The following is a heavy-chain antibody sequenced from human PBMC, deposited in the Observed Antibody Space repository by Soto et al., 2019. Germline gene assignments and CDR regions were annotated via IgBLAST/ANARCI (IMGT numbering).Heavy chain of an antibody. V-gene: IGHV4-34*02. J-gene: IGHJ4*02. D-gene: IGHD3-16*01. Sequence: QVQVQQWGAGLLKPSETLSLTCAVYGGSFNPYYWSWVRQPPGKGLEWIAEIQQGGGTYYNPSLKKRIALSLETAKSQFSLNLNSVNEAETAVIYWGIGKRGTNYWGQGSLVIVSS. CDR2: IQQGGGT. CDR1: GGSFNPYY. CDR3: GIGKRGTNY.